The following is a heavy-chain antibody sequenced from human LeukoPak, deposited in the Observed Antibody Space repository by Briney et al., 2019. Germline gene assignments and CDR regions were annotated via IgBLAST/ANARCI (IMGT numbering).Heavy chain of an antibody. D-gene: IGHD4-17*01. J-gene: IGHJ4*02. Sequence: GGSLRLSCAASGFTFSSYAMHWVRQAPGKGLEWVAVISYDGSNKYYADSVKGRFTISRDNSKNTLYLQMNSLRAEDTAVYYCASGDDYGDYGFPVGDYFDYWGQGTLVTVSS. V-gene: IGHV3-30*04. CDR2: ISYDGSNK. CDR3: ASGDDYGDYGFPVGDYFDY. CDR1: GFTFSSYA.